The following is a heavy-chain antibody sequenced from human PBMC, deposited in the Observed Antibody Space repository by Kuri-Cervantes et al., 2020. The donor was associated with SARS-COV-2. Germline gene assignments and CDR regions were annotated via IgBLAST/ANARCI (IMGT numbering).Heavy chain of an antibody. J-gene: IGHJ3*02. CDR1: GFTFSSHD. V-gene: IGHV3-13*05. D-gene: IGHD3-16*01. Sequence: GGSLRLSCVASGFTFSSHDMHWVRQPTGKGLEWVSGIATAGDPYFAASVTGRFTISRENAKNSLYHQMGSLRAGDTAVYYCARVSWGGDGFDIWGQGTMVTVSS. CDR3: ARVSWGGDGFDI. CDR2: IATAGDP.